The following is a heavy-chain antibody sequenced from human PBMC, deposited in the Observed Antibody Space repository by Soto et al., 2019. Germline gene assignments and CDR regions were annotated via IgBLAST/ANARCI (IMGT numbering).Heavy chain of an antibody. Sequence: PSETLSLTCTVSGGSISSDYWSWIRQPAGKGLEWIGRIYISENTHYNPSLRSRVSMSLDTSKNQLSLNLSSVTAADTAVYYCARGVGRSSWTCFNSLGQGTLVTFSS. D-gene: IGHD6-13*01. J-gene: IGHJ4*02. CDR3: ARGVGRSSWTCFNS. CDR2: IYISENT. V-gene: IGHV4-4*07. CDR1: GGSISSDY.